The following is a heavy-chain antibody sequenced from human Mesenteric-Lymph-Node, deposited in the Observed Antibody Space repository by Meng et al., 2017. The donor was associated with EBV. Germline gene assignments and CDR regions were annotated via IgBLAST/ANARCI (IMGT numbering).Heavy chain of an antibody. CDR3: ARFQLLSFGEQT. J-gene: IGHJ5*02. CDR2: RYHSGYT. CDR1: GGAVSSDNYY. D-gene: IGHD3-10*01. Sequence: QGQLEEAGPGLVKPSETLSLTCTVSGGAVSSDNYYWSWMRQPPGNRLEWIGSRYHSGYTDYNPSLKSRVTISLDTSKNHLSLKLASVTAADTAVYYCARFQLLSFGEQTWSQGSLVTVSS. V-gene: IGHV4-61*03.